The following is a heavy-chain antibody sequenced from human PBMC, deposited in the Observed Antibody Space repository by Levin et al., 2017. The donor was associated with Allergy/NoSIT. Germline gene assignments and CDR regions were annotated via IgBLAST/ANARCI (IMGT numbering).Heavy chain of an antibody. CDR2: VKQDGSDK. V-gene: IGHV3-7*01. CDR3: VRGVVDY. Sequence: GGSLRLSCVASGFTFSNFWMSWVRQAPGKGLEWVANVKQDGSDKYYVDSVKGRFTISRDNAKNSLSLQMNSLRAEDTAVYYCVRGVVDYWGQGTLVTVSS. D-gene: IGHD2-21*01. J-gene: IGHJ4*02. CDR1: GFTFSNFW.